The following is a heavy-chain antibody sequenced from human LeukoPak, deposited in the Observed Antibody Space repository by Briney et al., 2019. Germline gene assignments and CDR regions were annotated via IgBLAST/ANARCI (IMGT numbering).Heavy chain of an antibody. V-gene: IGHV1-2*02. CDR1: GYTFTGYY. CDR2: INPNSGGT. D-gene: IGHD2-2*01. J-gene: IGHJ6*02. Sequence: ASVKVSCKASGYTFTGYYMRWVRQAPGQGLEWMGWINPNSGGTNYAQKFQGRVTMTGDTSISTAYMELSRLRSDDTAVYYCARDDFVVVPAAIQYYFYGLVVWGQGTTVTVSS. CDR3: ARDDFVVVPAAIQYYFYGLVV.